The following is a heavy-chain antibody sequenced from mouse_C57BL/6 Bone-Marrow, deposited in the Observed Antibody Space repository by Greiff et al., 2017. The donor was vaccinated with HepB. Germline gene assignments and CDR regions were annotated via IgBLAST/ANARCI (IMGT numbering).Heavy chain of an antibody. CDR3: ARYSYYSNYNWYFDV. CDR1: GYTFTDYY. V-gene: IGHV1-26*01. CDR2: INPNNGGT. D-gene: IGHD2-5*01. J-gene: IGHJ1*03. Sequence: EVQLQQSGPELVKPGASVKISCKASGYTFTDYYMNWVKQSHGKSLEWIGDINPNNGGTSYNQQFKGKATLTVDKSSSTAYMERRSLTSEDSAVYYCARYSYYSNYNWYFDVWGTGTTVTVSS.